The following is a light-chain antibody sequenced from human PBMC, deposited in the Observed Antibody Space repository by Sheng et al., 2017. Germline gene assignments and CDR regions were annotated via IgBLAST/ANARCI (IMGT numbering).Light chain of an antibody. V-gene: IGLV3-1*01. CDR3: QTWDSGTVV. J-gene: IGLJ2*01. Sequence: SYELTQPPSVSESPGQTASITCSGDKLGDKYVCWYQQKPCQAPALVIYQDTKRPSGIPERFSGSNSGNTATLTISGTQAMDEADYYCQTWDSGTVVFGGGTKLTVL. CDR2: QDT. CDR1: KLGDKY.